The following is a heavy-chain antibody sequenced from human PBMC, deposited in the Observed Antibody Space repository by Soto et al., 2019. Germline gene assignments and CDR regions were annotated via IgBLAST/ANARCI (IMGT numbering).Heavy chain of an antibody. CDR2: TYYRSKWYN. J-gene: IGHJ6*02. V-gene: IGHV6-1*01. D-gene: IGHD1-26*01. Sequence: QTLSLTCAISGDSVSSNSAAWNWIRQSPSRGLEWLGRTYYRSKWYNDYAVSVKSRITINPDTSKNQFSLQLNSVTPEDTAVSDCARDNVGANSDYSYGMYVWGQGTTVTVS. CDR1: GDSVSSNSAA. CDR3: ARDNVGANSDYSYGMYV.